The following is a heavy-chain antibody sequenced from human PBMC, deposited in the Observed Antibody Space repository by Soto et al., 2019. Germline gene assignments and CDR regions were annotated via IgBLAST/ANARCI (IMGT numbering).Heavy chain of an antibody. D-gene: IGHD2-2*01. CDR1: GGSISSGGYY. Sequence: SETLSLTCTVSGGSISSGGYYWSWIRQHPGKGLEWIGYIYYSGSTYYNPSLKSRVTISVDTSKNQFSLKLSSVTAADTAVYYCARGAALGYCSSTSCYLSWFDPWGQGTLVTVSS. V-gene: IGHV4-31*03. J-gene: IGHJ5*02. CDR2: IYYSGST. CDR3: ARGAALGYCSSTSCYLSWFDP.